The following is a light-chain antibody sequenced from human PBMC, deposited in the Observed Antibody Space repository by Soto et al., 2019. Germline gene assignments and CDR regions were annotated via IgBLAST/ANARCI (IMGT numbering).Light chain of an antibody. Sequence: EIVLTQSPATLSSSPGERSTLSCRASQSVSSYLAWYQQKPGQAPRLLIYDASNRATGIPPRFSGSGSGTDFTLTISSLEPEDSAVYYCQQRHMWPITFGQGTRLE. J-gene: IGKJ5*01. V-gene: IGKV3-11*01. CDR2: DAS. CDR1: QSVSSY. CDR3: QQRHMWPIT.